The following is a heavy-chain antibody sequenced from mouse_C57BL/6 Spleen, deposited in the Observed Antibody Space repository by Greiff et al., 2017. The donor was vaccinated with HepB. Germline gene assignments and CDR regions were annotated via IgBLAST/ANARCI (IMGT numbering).Heavy chain of an antibody. CDR1: GFSFNAYY. J-gene: IGHJ4*01. D-gene: IGHD2-4*01. CDR3: VGQLKGLRVKEY. CDR2: IRSKSNNYAT. V-gene: IGHV10-1*01. Sequence: EVQLVESGGGLVQPKGSLKLSYAASGFSFNAYYMNWVRQAPRKGLEWVARIRSKSNNYATYYADSVKDRFTISRDDSESMLYLQMNNLKTEDTASYYCVGQLKGLRVKEYWGQGTSVTFSS.